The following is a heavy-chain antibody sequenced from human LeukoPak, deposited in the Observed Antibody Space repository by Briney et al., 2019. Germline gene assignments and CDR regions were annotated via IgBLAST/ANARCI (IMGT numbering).Heavy chain of an antibody. CDR1: GGSISSSSYY. D-gene: IGHD1-26*01. V-gene: IGHV4-39*07. Sequence: SETLSLTCTVSGGSISSSSYYWGWIRQPPGKGLEWIGSIYYSGSTYYNPSLKSRVTISVDTSKNQFSLKLSSVTAADTAVYYCARDGPPYGSYGAFDIWGQGTMVTVSS. CDR2: IYYSGST. J-gene: IGHJ3*02. CDR3: ARDGPPYGSYGAFDI.